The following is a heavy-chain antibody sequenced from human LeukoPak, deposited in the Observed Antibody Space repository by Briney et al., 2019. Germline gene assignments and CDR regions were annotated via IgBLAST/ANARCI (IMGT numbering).Heavy chain of an antibody. CDR3: AKDRGYDSSGWTNDY. J-gene: IGHJ4*02. CDR2: ISWNSGSI. V-gene: IGHV3-9*01. D-gene: IGHD3-22*01. CDR1: RFTFDDYA. Sequence: PGRSLRLSCAASRFTFDDYAMHWVRQAPGKGPEWVSGISWNSGSIGYADSVKGRFTISRDNAKHSLYLQMNSLRAEDTALYYCAKDRGYDSSGWTNDYWGQGTLVTVSS.